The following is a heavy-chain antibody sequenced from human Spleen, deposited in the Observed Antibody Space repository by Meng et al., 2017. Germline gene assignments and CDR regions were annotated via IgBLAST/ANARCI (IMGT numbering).Heavy chain of an antibody. CDR3: ARGYGYFQH. CDR1: GYTFSSYA. J-gene: IGHJ1*01. V-gene: IGHV3-23*04. Sequence: VRLVQSGAEVKKPGASVKVSCRASGYTFSSYAMSWVRQAPGKGLEWVSAISGSGGSTYYADSVKGRFTISRDNSKNTLYLQMNSLRAEDTAVYYCARGYGYFQHWGQGTLVTVSS. CDR2: ISGSGGST. D-gene: IGHD1-14*01.